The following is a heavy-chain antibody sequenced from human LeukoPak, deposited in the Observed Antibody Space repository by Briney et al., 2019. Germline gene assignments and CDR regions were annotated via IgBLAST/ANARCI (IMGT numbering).Heavy chain of an antibody. CDR1: GFTFNTYT. V-gene: IGHV3-48*01. J-gene: IGHJ4*02. Sequence: GGSLRLSCAASGFTFNTYTMNWVRQAPGKGLEWVSYISGSSGIIDYADSVRGRFTISRDNAKNSLYLQMNSLRAEDTAVYYCVITYCSSASCPTNWGQGTLVTVSS. CDR2: ISGSSGII. CDR3: VITYCSSASCPTN. D-gene: IGHD2-2*01.